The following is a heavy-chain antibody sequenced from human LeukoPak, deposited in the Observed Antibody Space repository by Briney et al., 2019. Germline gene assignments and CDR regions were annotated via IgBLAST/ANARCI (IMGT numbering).Heavy chain of an antibody. CDR2: IFYSGST. J-gene: IGHJ4*02. V-gene: IGHV4-30-4*01. CDR3: AREGTGRGSGYYYGLFDY. D-gene: IGHD3-22*01. CDR1: GASVSDGNYY. Sequence: PSETLSLTCSVSGASVSDGNYYWSWIRQPPGKGLEWIGYIFYSGSTYYNPSLKSRVTISVDTSKNQFSLKLNSVTAADTAVYYCAREGTGRGSGYYYGLFDYWGQGTLVTVSS.